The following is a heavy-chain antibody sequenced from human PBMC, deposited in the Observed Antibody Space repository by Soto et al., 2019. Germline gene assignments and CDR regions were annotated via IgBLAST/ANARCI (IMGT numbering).Heavy chain of an antibody. D-gene: IGHD6-19*01. CDR3: ACLDPGYSSGWVDY. CDR1: GFTFSSYG. CDR2: ISYDGSNK. Sequence: LRLSCAASGFTFSSYGMHWVRQAPGKGLEWVAVISYDGSNKYYADSVKGRFTISRDNSKNTLYLQMNSLRAEDTAVYYCACLDPGYSSGWVDYWGQGTLVTVSS. J-gene: IGHJ4*02. V-gene: IGHV3-30*03.